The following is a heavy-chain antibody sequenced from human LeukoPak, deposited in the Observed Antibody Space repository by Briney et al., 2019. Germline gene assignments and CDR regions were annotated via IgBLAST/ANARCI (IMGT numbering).Heavy chain of an antibody. CDR3: ARGLYYYDSSGYYDY. CDR2: IYYSGST. J-gene: IGHJ4*02. CDR1: NDSISSATYY. V-gene: IGHV4-39*02. Sequence: SETLSLTCTVFNDSISSATYYWGWIRQPPGKGLEWIGSIYYSGSTYYSPSLKSRVTISVDMSKSHFSLKLNSVTAADTAVYYCARGLYYYDSSGYYDYWGQGTLVTVSS. D-gene: IGHD3-22*01.